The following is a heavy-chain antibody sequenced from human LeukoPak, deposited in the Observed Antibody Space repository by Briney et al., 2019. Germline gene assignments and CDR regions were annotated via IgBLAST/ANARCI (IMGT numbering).Heavy chain of an antibody. V-gene: IGHV3-7*01. J-gene: IGHJ3*02. CDR1: GFTFSNYW. CDR2: IKPDGSVQ. Sequence: GGSLRLSCSGSGFTFSNYWLTWVRPAPGKGLEWVANIKPDGSVQHYADSVKGRFTISRDNANKSLYLQMNSLRDDDTALYYCVAELAVATATADDDFDIWGQGTPVTVSS. CDR3: VAELAVATATADDDFDI. D-gene: IGHD4-23*01.